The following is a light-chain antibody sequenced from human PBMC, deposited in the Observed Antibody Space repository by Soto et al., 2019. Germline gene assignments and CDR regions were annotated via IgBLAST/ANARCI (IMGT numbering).Light chain of an antibody. Sequence: QSALTQPRSVSGSPGQSVAISCAGTSTDVGAYNYLSWYQQHPGKAPKLIIFDVTQRPSGVPDRFSGSKSGNTASLSISGLQAEDEADYYCCSYAGDYTVVFGGGTKVTVL. CDR2: DVT. V-gene: IGLV2-11*01. CDR3: CSYAGDYTVV. J-gene: IGLJ2*01. CDR1: STDVGAYNY.